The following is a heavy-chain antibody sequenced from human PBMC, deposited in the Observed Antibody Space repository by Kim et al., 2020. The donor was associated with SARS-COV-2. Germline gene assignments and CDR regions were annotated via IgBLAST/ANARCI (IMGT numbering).Heavy chain of an antibody. CDR2: IYYSGST. D-gene: IGHD2-2*01. Sequence: SETLSLTCTVSGGSISSSSYYWGWIRQPPGKGLEWIGSIYYSGSTYYNPSLKSRVTISVDTSKNQFSLKLSSVTAADTAVYYCARRSRLGYCSSTSCYNWFEPWGQGTPGPVSS. CDR1: GGSISSSSYY. CDR3: ARRSRLGYCSSTSCYNWFEP. J-gene: IGHJ5*01. V-gene: IGHV4-39*01.